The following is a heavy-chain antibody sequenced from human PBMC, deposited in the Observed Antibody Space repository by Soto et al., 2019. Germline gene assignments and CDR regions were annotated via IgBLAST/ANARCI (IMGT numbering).Heavy chain of an antibody. V-gene: IGHV1-18*01. D-gene: IGHD5-12*01. CDR3: GRGGWHGYHDY. Sequence: QVQLVQSGAEVKKPGASVKVSCKASGYTFTNYGISWVRQAPGQGLERMGWISAYNGNTNYAQKLQGRVTMTTDTSTSRVCMELRTLRSDDTAVYYCGRGGWHGYHDYWGQGTLVTVSS. CDR1: GYTFTNYG. J-gene: IGHJ4*02. CDR2: ISAYNGNT.